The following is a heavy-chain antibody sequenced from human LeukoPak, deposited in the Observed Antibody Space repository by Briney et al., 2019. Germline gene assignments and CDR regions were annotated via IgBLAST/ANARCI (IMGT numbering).Heavy chain of an antibody. Sequence: GGSLRLSCAASGFTFSNYAMHWVRQAPGKGLEWVAVISYDGTNKYYTDSVKGRFTISRDNSKNTLYLQMNSLRAEDTAVYYCARDRYSSGWYYSFDYWGQGTLVTVSS. CDR3: ARDRYSSGWYYSFDY. V-gene: IGHV3-30*04. CDR1: GFTFSNYA. CDR2: ISYDGTNK. J-gene: IGHJ4*02. D-gene: IGHD6-19*01.